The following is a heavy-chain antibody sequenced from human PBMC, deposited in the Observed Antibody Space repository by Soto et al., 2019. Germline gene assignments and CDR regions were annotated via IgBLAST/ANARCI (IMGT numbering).Heavy chain of an antibody. V-gene: IGHV4-59*12. CDR1: GGTITYYY. CDR2: IFDGGSA. D-gene: IGHD4-17*01. CDR3: VSVEGTPTVTGDYYYYEADA. Sequence: SETLSLTCTVSGGTITYYYWSWIRQAPGKGLEWLGYIFDGGSANYNPSLKSRVSFSLDKSQNQLSLKLTSVTGADTAIYYCVSVEGTPTVTGDYYYYEADAWGQGTAVTVSS. J-gene: IGHJ6*02.